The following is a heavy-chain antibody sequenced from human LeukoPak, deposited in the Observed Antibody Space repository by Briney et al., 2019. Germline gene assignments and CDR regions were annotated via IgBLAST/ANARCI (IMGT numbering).Heavy chain of an antibody. J-gene: IGHJ4*02. V-gene: IGHV3-66*01. CDR3: AREQLLQLMDV. CDR1: GFTVSSNY. D-gene: IGHD2-15*01. Sequence: GGSLRLSCAASGFTVSSNYMSWVRQAPGKGLKWVSVIYSGGSTYYADSVKGRFTISRDNSKNTLYLQMNSLRAEDTAVYYCAREQLLQLMDVWGQGILVTVSS. CDR2: IYSGGST.